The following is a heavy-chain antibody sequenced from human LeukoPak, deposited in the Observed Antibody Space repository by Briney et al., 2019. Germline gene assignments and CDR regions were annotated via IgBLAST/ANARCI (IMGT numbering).Heavy chain of an antibody. CDR3: ARQRGTTVTTYQVY. Sequence: GGPLRLSFAASGFTVSSDFMIWLGQAPGRGLEGVSILYSGGNTYYAGSVKGRFTISRDNSKNTLYLQMTSLRAEDTAVYYCARQRGTTVTTYQVYWGQGALVTVSS. D-gene: IGHD4-17*01. CDR2: LYSGGNT. V-gene: IGHV3-66*04. J-gene: IGHJ4*02. CDR1: GFTVSSDF.